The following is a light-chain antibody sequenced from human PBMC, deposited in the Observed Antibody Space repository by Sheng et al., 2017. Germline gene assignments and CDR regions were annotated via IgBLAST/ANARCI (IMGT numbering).Light chain of an antibody. V-gene: IGKV1-39*01. Sequence: DIQMTQSPSSLSASAGDRVTITCQASQDISNYLNWYQHKPGKVPKLLIFAASSLQSGVPSRFSGSESGTDYTLTISSLQPEDFATYYCQQSSSFPPTFGQGTKVEIK. CDR3: QQSSSFPPT. J-gene: IGKJ1*01. CDR2: AAS. CDR1: QDISNY.